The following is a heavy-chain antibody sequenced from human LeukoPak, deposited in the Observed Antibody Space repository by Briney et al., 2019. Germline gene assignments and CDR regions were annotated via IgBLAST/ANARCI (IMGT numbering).Heavy chain of an antibody. CDR1: GYSFTSYL. J-gene: IGHJ3*02. CDR2: IYSGDSDT. CDR3: ATRGDVVVPGAFDI. Sequence: EESLKISCKGCGYSFTSYLIGWVQQLAGKGLEWMGIIYSGDSDTRYSPSFQGQVTISADKSISTAYLQWSSLKASDTAMYYCATRGDVVVPGAFDIWGQGTMVTVSS. D-gene: IGHD2-2*01. V-gene: IGHV5-51*07.